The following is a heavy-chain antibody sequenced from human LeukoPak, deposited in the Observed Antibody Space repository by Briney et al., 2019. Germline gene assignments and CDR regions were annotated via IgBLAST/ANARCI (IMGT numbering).Heavy chain of an antibody. Sequence: ASVKVSCKVSGYTLTELSMHWVRQAPGKGLEWMGGFDPEDGETIYAQKFQGRVTMTEDTSTDTAYMELSSLRSEDTAVYYCARSLSSSEYYYYGMDVWGQGTTVTVSS. CDR2: FDPEDGET. V-gene: IGHV1-24*01. CDR1: GYTLTELS. D-gene: IGHD6-6*01. CDR3: ARSLSSSEYYYYGMDV. J-gene: IGHJ6*02.